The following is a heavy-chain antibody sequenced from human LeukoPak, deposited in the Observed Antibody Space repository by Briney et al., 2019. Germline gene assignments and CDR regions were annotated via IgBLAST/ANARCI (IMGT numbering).Heavy chain of an antibody. CDR1: GFTFSSYA. V-gene: IGHV3-30-3*01. CDR3: ARSSLWTTIVTEAAFDY. J-gene: IGHJ4*02. CDR2: ISYDGINK. Sequence: GGSLRLSCAASGFTFSSYAIHWVRQAPGKGLEWVAVISYDGINKYYADSVKGRFTISRDNSKNTLYLQMSSLRAEDTAVYYCARSSLWTTIVTEAAFDYWGQGILVTVSS. D-gene: IGHD2-21*02.